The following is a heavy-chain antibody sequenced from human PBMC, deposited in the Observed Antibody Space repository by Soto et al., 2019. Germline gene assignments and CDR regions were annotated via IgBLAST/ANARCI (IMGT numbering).Heavy chain of an antibody. CDR3: TRANGPAAIGHFHYGMDV. D-gene: IGHD2-2*02. CDR1: GFSFRSYW. V-gene: IGHV3-74*01. J-gene: IGHJ6*02. Sequence: EVQLVESGGGLVQPGGSLRLSCVASGFSFRSYWMHWVRQAPGKGLVWVSRVNSGGSGTSYADSVEGRLTISRDNAKNTLYLRMNRLRAEDTSVYYCTRANGPAAIGHFHYGMDVWGQGTTVTVSS. CDR2: VNSGGSGT.